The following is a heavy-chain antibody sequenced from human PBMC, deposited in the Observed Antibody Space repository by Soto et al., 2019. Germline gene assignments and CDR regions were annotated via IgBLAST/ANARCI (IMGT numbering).Heavy chain of an antibody. Sequence: PGESLKISCKGSGYSFTSYWIGWVRQMPGKGLEWMGIIWPGDSDTRYIPSFQGQVTISADKSITTAYLQWSRLKGSDTAMYYCARLLKYGLDYWGQGTLVTVSS. D-gene: IGHD4-17*01. CDR3: ARLLKYGLDY. V-gene: IGHV5-51*01. J-gene: IGHJ4*02. CDR2: IWPGDSDT. CDR1: GYSFTSYW.